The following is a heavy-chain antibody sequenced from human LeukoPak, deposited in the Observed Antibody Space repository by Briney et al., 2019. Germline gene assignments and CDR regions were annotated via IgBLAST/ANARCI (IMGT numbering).Heavy chain of an antibody. D-gene: IGHD3-22*01. Sequence: ASVKVSCKASGYTFTGYYMHWVRQAPGQGLEWMGWINPNSGGTNYAQKFQGGVTMTRDTSISTAYMELSRLRSDDTAVYYCARDSTPYHYYDSSGYYEDYWGQGTLVTVSS. V-gene: IGHV1-2*02. CDR1: GYTFTGYY. CDR2: INPNSGGT. CDR3: ARDSTPYHYYDSSGYYEDY. J-gene: IGHJ4*02.